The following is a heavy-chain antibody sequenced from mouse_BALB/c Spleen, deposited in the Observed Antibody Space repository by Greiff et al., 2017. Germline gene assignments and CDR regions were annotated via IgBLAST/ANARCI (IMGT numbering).Heavy chain of an antibody. CDR2: IYPGDGDT. CDR3: ARDYYGSSYDWYFDV. V-gene: IGHV1-87*01. CDR1: GYTFTSYW. Sequence: VQLQQSGAELARPGASVKLSCKASGYTFTSYWMQWVKQRPGQGLEWIGAIYPGDGDTRYTQKFKGKATLTADKSSSTAYIQLSSLASEDSAVYYCARDYYGSSYDWYFDVWGAGTTVTVSA. D-gene: IGHD1-1*01. J-gene: IGHJ1*01.